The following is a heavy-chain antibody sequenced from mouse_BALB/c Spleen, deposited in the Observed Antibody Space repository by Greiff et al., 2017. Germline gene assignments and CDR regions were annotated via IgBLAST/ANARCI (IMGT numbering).Heavy chain of an antibody. Sequence: QVQLQQSGAELVRPGTSVKVSCKASGYAFTNYLIEWVKQRPGQGLEWIGVINPGSGGTNYNEKFKGKATLTADKSSSTAYMQLSSLTSDDSAVYFCARGGYYGPYYYAMDYWGQGTSVTVSS. D-gene: IGHD1-2*01. CDR3: ARGGYYGPYYYAMDY. V-gene: IGHV1-54*01. CDR1: GYAFTNYL. CDR2: INPGSGGT. J-gene: IGHJ4*01.